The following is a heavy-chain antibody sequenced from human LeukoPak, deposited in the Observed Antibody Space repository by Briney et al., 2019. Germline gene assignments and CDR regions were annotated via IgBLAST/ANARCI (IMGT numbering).Heavy chain of an antibody. D-gene: IGHD3-16*02. CDR3: ARGGDYVWGSYHQPDY. V-gene: IGHV1-18*01. CDR2: ISAYNGNT. J-gene: IGHJ4*02. Sequence: ASVKVSCKASGYTFTSYGISWVRQAPGQGLEWMGWISAYNGNTNYARKLQGRVTMTTDTSTSTAYMELRSLRSDDTAVYYCARGGDYVWGSYHQPDYWGQGTLVTVSS. CDR1: GYTFTSYG.